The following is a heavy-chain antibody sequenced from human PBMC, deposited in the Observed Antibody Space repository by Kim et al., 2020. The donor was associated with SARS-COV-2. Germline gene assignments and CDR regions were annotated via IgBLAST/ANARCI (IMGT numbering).Heavy chain of an antibody. V-gene: IGHV1-2*06. D-gene: IGHD2-8*02. CDR3: ARSADSTGYYDYGMDV. CDR2: ISPKNGGA. J-gene: IGHJ6*02. Sequence: ASVKVSCKASAYTFTGNFLHWVRQAPGQGLVWMGRISPKNGGADAAGRFHGRLRLTWDTSDSTAYMELTGLRSDDTAVYFCARSADSTGYYDYGMDVWGQGTTVSVSS. CDR1: AYTFTGNF.